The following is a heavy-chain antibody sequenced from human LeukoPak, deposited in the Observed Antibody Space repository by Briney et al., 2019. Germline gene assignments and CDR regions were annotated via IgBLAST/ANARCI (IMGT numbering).Heavy chain of an antibody. CDR2: IYYSGST. D-gene: IGHD3/OR15-3a*01. J-gene: IGHJ3*02. V-gene: IGHV4-59*01. CDR1: GGSISSYY. Sequence: SETLSLTCTVSGGSISSYYWSWIRQPPGKGLEWIGYIYYSGSTNYNPSLKSRVTISVDTSKSQFSLRLSSVTAADTAVCYCAIVDWTDAFDIWGQGTMVTVSS. CDR3: AIVDWTDAFDI.